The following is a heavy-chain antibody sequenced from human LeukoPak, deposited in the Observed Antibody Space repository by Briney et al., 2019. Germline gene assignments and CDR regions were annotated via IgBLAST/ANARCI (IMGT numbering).Heavy chain of an antibody. Sequence: GASVKVSCKASGYTFTSYYMHWVRQAPGQGLEWMGIINPSGGSTSYAQKFQGRVTMTRDTSTSTVYMELSSLRSEDTAVYYCARDTGIYDSSGYYKAYFRHWGQGTLVTVSS. CDR2: INPSGGST. V-gene: IGHV1-46*01. CDR1: GYTFTSYY. D-gene: IGHD3-22*01. CDR3: ARDTGIYDSSGYYKAYFRH. J-gene: IGHJ1*01.